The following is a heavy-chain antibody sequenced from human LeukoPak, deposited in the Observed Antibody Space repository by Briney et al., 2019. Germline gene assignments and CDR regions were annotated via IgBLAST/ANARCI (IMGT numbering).Heavy chain of an antibody. D-gene: IGHD6-19*01. CDR1: GGTFSSYA. CDR2: IIPIFGTA. CDR3: ARGSRKQWLGIYYYGMDV. J-gene: IGHJ6*02. Sequence: SVKVSCKASGGTFSSYAISWVRQAPGQGLEWMGGIIPIFGTANYAQKFQGRVTITADESTSTAYMGLSSLRSEDTAVYYCARGSRKQWLGIYYYGMDVWGQGTTVTVSS. V-gene: IGHV1-69*13.